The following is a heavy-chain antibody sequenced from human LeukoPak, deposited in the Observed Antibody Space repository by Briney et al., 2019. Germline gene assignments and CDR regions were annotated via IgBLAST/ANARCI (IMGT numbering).Heavy chain of an antibody. CDR1: GVSISSYY. CDR2: RYYRGST. J-gene: IGHJ4*02. V-gene: IGHV4-59*01. CDR3: ATLGSFDY. Sequence: KPSETLSLTCTVSGVSISSYYWSWIRQPPGKGLEWIGYRYYRGSTNYNPSLKSRVTTSVDTSKNQFSLKLSSVTAADTAVYYCATLGSFDYWGQGTLVTVSS. D-gene: IGHD7-27*01.